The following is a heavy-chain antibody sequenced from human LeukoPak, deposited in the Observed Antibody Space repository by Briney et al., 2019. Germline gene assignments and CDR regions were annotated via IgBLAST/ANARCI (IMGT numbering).Heavy chain of an antibody. CDR2: IYYSGST. Sequence: SETLSLTCTVSGGSISSYYWSWIRQPPGKGLEWIGYIYYSGSTNYNPSLKSRVTISVDTSKNQFSLKLGSVTAADTAVYYCARFYYYYGMDVWGQGTTVIVSS. CDR3: ARFYYYYGMDV. CDR1: GGSISSYY. V-gene: IGHV4-59*01. J-gene: IGHJ6*02.